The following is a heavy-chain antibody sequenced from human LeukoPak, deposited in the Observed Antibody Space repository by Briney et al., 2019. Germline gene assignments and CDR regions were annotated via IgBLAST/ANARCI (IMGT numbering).Heavy chain of an antibody. J-gene: IGHJ4*02. Sequence: ASVKVSCKASGGTFSSYAINWVRQAPGQGPEWMGWISAYNGNTKYAQNLQGRVTMTTGTSTSTAYMELRSLRSDDTAVYYCTRDLPYSSSWESIDYWGQGTLVTVSS. D-gene: IGHD6-13*01. CDR2: ISAYNGNT. CDR3: TRDLPYSSSWESIDY. V-gene: IGHV1-18*01. CDR1: GGTFSSYA.